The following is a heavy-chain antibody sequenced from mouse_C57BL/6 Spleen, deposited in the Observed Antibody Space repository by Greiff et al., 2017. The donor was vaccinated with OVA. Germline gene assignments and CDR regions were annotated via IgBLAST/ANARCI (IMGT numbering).Heavy chain of an antibody. CDR2: IDPETGGT. CDR1: FSPFTASE. CDR3: TRGLRRGLYAMDY. V-gene: IGHV1-15*01. D-gene: IGHD2-4*01. J-gene: IGHJ4*01. Sequence: VQGVESRAELVRPGASFPLSFTSSFSPFTASEMHCVKQTPVHCLSLIGAIDPETGGTAYNQKFKGKAILTADKSSSTAYMELRSLTSEDSAVYYCTRGLRRGLYAMDYWGQGTSVTVSS.